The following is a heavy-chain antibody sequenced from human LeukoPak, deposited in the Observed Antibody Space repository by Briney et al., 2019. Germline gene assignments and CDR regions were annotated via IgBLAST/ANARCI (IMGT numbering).Heavy chain of an antibody. V-gene: IGHV1-2*02. CDR1: GYTFTGYY. Sequence: ASVKVSCKASGYTFTGYYMNWVRQAPGQGLEWMGWINPNSGGTNYAQKFQGRVTMTRDTSISTVYMELSRLRSDDTAVYYCARASIAAAGISHFFLDYWGQGTLVTVSS. CDR3: ARASIAAAGISHFFLDY. J-gene: IGHJ4*02. D-gene: IGHD6-13*01. CDR2: INPNSGGT.